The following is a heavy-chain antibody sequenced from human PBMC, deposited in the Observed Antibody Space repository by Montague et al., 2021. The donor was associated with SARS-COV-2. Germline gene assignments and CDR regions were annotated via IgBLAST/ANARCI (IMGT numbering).Heavy chain of an antibody. V-gene: IGHV4-31*03. J-gene: IGHJ3*02. CDR3: ARAHITMIVVVDAFDT. Sequence: TLSLTCTVSGGSINSGGYYWSWIRQHPGKGLEWIGYIYYSGSTYYNPSLKSRVTISVDTSKNQFSLKLSSVTAADTAVYYCARAHITMIVVVDAFDTWGQGTTVTVS. D-gene: IGHD3-22*01. CDR1: GGSINSGGYY. CDR2: IYYSGST.